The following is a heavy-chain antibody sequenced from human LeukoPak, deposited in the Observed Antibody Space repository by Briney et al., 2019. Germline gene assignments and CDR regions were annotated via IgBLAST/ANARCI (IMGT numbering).Heavy chain of an antibody. D-gene: IGHD5-18*01. V-gene: IGHV3-23*01. CDR2: ISFSGDRT. J-gene: IGHJ4*02. CDR3: AKNAGYSYGLYYFDY. Sequence: PGGSLRLSCVVSGFTFSTNGMSWVRQAPGQGPEWVSAISFSGDRTYYADSVKGRFTISRDNSENTLYLQMNSLRAEDTALYYCAKNAGYSYGLYYFDYWGQGTLVTVSS. CDR1: GFTFSTNG.